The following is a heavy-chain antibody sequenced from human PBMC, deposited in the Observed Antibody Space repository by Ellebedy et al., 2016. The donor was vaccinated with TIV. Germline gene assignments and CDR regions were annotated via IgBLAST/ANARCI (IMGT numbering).Heavy chain of an antibody. V-gene: IGHV4-38-2*01. CDR3: ATRDYDYGQNYFDS. Sequence: SETLSLXCSVSGYSISSGYFWGWIRQPPGKGLEWIGSIYHIGDTYYNPSLKSRVSISVDTSKNQFSLRLSSVTAADTAVYYCATRDYDYGQNYFDSWGQGALVTVSS. J-gene: IGHJ4*02. CDR1: GYSISSGYF. D-gene: IGHD4/OR15-4a*01. CDR2: IYHIGDT.